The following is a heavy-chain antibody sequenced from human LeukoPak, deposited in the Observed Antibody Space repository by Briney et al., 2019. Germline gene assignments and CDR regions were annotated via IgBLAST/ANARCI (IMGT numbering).Heavy chain of an antibody. CDR2: IGPRGDT. J-gene: IGHJ4*02. CDR1: GFTFSTYD. V-gene: IGHV3-13*01. D-gene: IGHD2-15*01. Sequence: GGSLRLSCAAFGFTFSTYDMHWVRHATGKGLEWVSAIGPRGDTYYAGSVQGRFTISRENAKNSLYLQMNSLGAGDTAVYYCARDACSGGRCYHDYWGQGILVTVSS. CDR3: ARDACSGGRCYHDY.